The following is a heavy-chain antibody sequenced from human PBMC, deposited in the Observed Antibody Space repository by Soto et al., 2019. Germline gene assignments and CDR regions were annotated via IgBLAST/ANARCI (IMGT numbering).Heavy chain of an antibody. D-gene: IGHD6-13*01. Sequence: QVQLVQSGAEVKKPGASVKVSCKASGYTFTSYVISWVRQAPGQGLEWMGWISAYNGNTNYAQKLQGRVTMTTDTSTNTTYMGRRSLRTDDTAVYYCASYREQLVLYGMDVWGQGTTVTVSS. V-gene: IGHV1-18*01. CDR2: ISAYNGNT. J-gene: IGHJ6*02. CDR3: ASYREQLVLYGMDV. CDR1: GYTFTSYV.